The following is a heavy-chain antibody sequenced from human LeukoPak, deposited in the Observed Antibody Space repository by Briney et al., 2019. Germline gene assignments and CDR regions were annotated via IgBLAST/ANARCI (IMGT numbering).Heavy chain of an antibody. CDR3: ARKGITGTDNWFDP. CDR1: GFTFSSYW. V-gene: IGHV3-7*01. J-gene: IGHJ5*02. CDR2: IKQDGSEK. Sequence: GGSLRLSCAASGFTFSSYWTSWVRQAPGKGLEWVANIKQDGSEKYYVDSVKGRFTISRDNAKNSLYLQMNSLRAEDTAVYYCARKGITGTDNWFDPWGQGTLVTVSS. D-gene: IGHD1-7*01.